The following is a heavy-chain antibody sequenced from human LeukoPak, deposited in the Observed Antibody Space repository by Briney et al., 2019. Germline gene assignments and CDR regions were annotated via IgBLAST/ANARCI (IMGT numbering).Heavy chain of an antibody. V-gene: IGHV2-26*01. D-gene: IGHD3-3*01. Sequence: SGPTLVNPTETLTLTCTVSGFSLSNARMGVSWIRQPPGKALEWLAHILSNDEKSYSTSLKSRLTISKDTSKSQVVLTMTNMDPVDTATYYCARISSYDFWSGYPGAFDYWGQGTLVTVSS. CDR1: GFSLSNARMG. CDR2: ILSNDEK. CDR3: ARISSYDFWSGYPGAFDY. J-gene: IGHJ4*02.